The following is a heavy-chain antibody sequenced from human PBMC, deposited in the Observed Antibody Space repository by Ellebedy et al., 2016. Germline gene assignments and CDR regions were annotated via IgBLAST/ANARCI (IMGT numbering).Heavy chain of an antibody. J-gene: IGHJ4*02. D-gene: IGHD3-10*01. CDR1: GFTFSSYG. Sequence: GGSLRLSXAASGFTFSSYGMHWVRQAPGKGLEWVAVIWYDGSNKYYADSVKGRFTISRDNSKNTLYLQMNSLRAEDTAVYYCARDLYGSGTPDYWGQGTLVTVSS. V-gene: IGHV3-33*01. CDR2: IWYDGSNK. CDR3: ARDLYGSGTPDY.